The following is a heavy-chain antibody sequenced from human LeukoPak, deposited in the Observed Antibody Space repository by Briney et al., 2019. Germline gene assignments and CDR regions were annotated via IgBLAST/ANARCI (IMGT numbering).Heavy chain of an antibody. D-gene: IGHD3-9*01. CDR2: IYYSGST. CDR1: GGSISSGDYY. Sequence: PSETLSLTCTVPGGSISSGDYYWSWIRQPPGKGLEWIVYIYYSGSTYYNPSLKSRVTISVDTSKNQFSLKLSSVTAADTAVYYCASQPYYDILTGYPAPLDYWGQGTLVTVSS. J-gene: IGHJ4*02. CDR3: ASQPYYDILTGYPAPLDY. V-gene: IGHV4-30-4*01.